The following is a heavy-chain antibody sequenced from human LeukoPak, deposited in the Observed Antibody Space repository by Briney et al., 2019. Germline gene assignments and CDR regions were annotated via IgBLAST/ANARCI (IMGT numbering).Heavy chain of an antibody. CDR3: ARRTTMTERAFDI. Sequence: GESLKISCKASGYSSTSYWIAWVRQMPGKGLEWMGIIYPGDSNTRYSPSFQGQVTISADKSNITAYLQWSSLKASDTAMYYCARRTTMTERAFDIWGQGTMVTVS. CDR2: IYPGDSNT. CDR1: GYSSTSYW. V-gene: IGHV5-51*01. D-gene: IGHD4-17*01. J-gene: IGHJ3*02.